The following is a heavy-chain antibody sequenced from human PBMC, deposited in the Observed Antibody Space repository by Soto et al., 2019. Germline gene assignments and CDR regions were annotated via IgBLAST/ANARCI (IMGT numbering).Heavy chain of an antibody. CDR1: GGTFSSYA. V-gene: IGHV1-69*13. CDR3: ARASNYYDSSGYYGGPPRWFDP. J-gene: IGHJ5*02. Sequence: SVKVSCKASGGTFSSYAISWVRQAPGQGLEWMGGIIPIFGTANYAQKFQGRVTITADESTSTAYMELSSLRSEDTAVYYCARASNYYDSSGYYGGPPRWFDPWGQGTLVTVSS. D-gene: IGHD3-22*01. CDR2: IIPIFGTA.